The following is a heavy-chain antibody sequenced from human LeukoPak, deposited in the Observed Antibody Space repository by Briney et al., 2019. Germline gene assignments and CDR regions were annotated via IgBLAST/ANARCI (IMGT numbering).Heavy chain of an antibody. CDR2: IRYDGSNK. V-gene: IGHV3-30*02. Sequence: PGGSLRLSCAASGFTFSSYGMHWVRQAPGRGLEWVAFIRYDGSNKYYADSVKGRFTISRDNSKNTLYLQMNSLRAEDTAVYYCAKDMGPIYHQPNWFDPWGQGTLVTVSS. CDR3: AKDMGPIYHQPNWFDP. CDR1: GFTFSSYG. D-gene: IGHD1-14*01. J-gene: IGHJ5*02.